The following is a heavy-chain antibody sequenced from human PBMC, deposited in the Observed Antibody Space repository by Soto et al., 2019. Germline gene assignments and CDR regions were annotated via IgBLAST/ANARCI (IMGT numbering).Heavy chain of an antibody. D-gene: IGHD2-21*01. CDR1: GGSLSSSSYY. CDR3: GRHDRTYYLLAINF. CDR2: IYYNGNT. V-gene: IGHV4-39*01. J-gene: IGHJ4*02. Sequence: QLHLQESGPGLVKPSETLSLTCSVSGGSLSSSSYYWAWIRQPPGKGLEWIGTIYYNGNTYYNPSLXXXVXXALDTSKNEISLTLSSVTATDTAVYYCGRHDRTYYLLAINFWGQGTLATVSS.